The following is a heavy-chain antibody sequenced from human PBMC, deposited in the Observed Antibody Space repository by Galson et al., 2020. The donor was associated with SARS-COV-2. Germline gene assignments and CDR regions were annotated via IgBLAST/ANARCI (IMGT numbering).Heavy chain of an antibody. CDR1: GGSISSSNW. CDR2: IYHTGST. Sequence: SETLSLTCAVSGGSISSSNWWSWVRQSPGKGLDWIGEIYHTGSTNYNPSLKSQVTISVDKSKNQFSLKLNSVTAADTAVYYCARASRSWRDYYDGSGSYYDRPYYFDYWGQGTLVTVSS. D-gene: IGHD3-22*01. J-gene: IGHJ4*02. CDR3: ARASRSWRDYYDGSGSYYDRPYYFDY. V-gene: IGHV4-4*02.